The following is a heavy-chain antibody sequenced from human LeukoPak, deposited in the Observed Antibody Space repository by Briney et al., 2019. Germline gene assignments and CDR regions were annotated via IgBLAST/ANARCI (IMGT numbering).Heavy chain of an antibody. J-gene: IGHJ4*02. CDR3: ARSGSGYLRYYFDY. CDR1: GGSISSSSYY. D-gene: IGHD5-12*01. V-gene: IGHV4-39*07. CDR2: IYYSGST. Sequence: PSETLSLTCTVSGGSISSSSYYWGWIRQPPGKGLECIGSIYYSGSTYYNPSLKSRVTISVDTSKNQFSLKLSSVTAADTAVYYCARSGSGYLRYYFDYWGQGTLVTVSS.